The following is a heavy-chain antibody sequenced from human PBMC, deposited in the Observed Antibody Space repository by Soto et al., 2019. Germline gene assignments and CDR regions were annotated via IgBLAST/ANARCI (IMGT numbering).Heavy chain of an antibody. CDR2: IYSGGST. J-gene: IGHJ6*02. Sequence: EVQLVESGGGLVQPGGSLRLSCAASGFTVSSNYMSWVRQAPGKGLEWVSVIYSGGSTYYADSVKGRFTISRDNSKNTLYLQMNSLRAEDTAVYYCARETLWCGEPDYYYYGMDVWGQGTTVTVSS. CDR1: GFTVSSNY. CDR3: ARETLWCGEPDYYYYGMDV. V-gene: IGHV3-66*01. D-gene: IGHD3-10*01.